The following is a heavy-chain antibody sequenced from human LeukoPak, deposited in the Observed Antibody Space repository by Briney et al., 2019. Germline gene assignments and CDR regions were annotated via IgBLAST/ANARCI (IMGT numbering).Heavy chain of an antibody. J-gene: IGHJ4*02. CDR1: GFTFSSYS. CDR2: ISSSSSYI. V-gene: IGHV3-21*01. D-gene: IGHD3-16*01. Sequence: PGGSLRLSCAASGFTFSSYSMNWVRQAPGNGLEWVSIISSSSSYIYYTDSVKGRFTVSRDNAKNLLYLQMNSLRVEDTAVYYCARDGGRMDYWGQGTLVTVSS. CDR3: ARDGGRMDY.